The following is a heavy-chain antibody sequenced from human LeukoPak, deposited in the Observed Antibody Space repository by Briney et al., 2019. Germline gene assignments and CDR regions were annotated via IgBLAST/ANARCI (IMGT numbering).Heavy chain of an antibody. CDR2: IGGEKSGSWT. CDR3: AKDSGGYWYFDL. D-gene: IGHD2-15*01. CDR1: GFTFNNYP. J-gene: IGHJ2*01. V-gene: IGHV3-23*01. Sequence: GGSLRLSCAASGFTFNNYPMGWVRQAPGKGLEWLSAIGGEKSGSWTKSADSVKGRFTISRDNSENTLYLQMDSLTVEDTAVYYCAKDSGGYWYFDLWGRGTLVTVSS.